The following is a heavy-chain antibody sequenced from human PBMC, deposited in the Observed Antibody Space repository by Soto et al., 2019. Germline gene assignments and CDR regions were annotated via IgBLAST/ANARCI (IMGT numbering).Heavy chain of an antibody. J-gene: IGHJ6*02. Sequence: QVQLVESGGGVVQPGRSLRLSCAASGFSFNNYNLHWVRQAPGKGLEWVAVVSYEGNNKYYGDSVKGRFTISKDESKTAVYLQMTPLRSEATAKYYCARAGSTTSQPPVCPYYGMDVWGLGTRVTVSS. D-gene: IGHD2-2*01. CDR1: GFSFNNYN. CDR3: ARAGSTTSQPPVCPYYGMDV. CDR2: VSYEGNNK. V-gene: IGHV3-30-3*01.